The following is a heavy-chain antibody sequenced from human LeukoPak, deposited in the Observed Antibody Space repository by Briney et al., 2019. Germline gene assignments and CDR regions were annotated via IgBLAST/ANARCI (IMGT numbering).Heavy chain of an antibody. Sequence: SETLSLTCTVSGGSVSSGSYYWSWIRQPPGTGLEWIGYIYHSGSTYYNPSLKSRVTISVDRSKNQFSLKLSSVTAADTAVYYCARDRADYVLDWGQGTLVTVSS. CDR2: IYHSGST. CDR1: GGSVSSGSYY. V-gene: IGHV4-30-2*01. J-gene: IGHJ4*02. D-gene: IGHD3-16*01. CDR3: ARDRADYVLD.